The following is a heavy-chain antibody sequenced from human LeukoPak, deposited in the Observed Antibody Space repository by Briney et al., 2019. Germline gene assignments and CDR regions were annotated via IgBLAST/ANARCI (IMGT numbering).Heavy chain of an antibody. V-gene: IGHV3-11*04. Sequence: PGGSPRLSCAASGFTFSDYYMSWIRQAPGKGLEWVSYISSSGSTIYYADSVKGRFTISRDNAKNSLYLQMNSLRAEDTAVYYCARVWSLFAPGYSSGWARGDYFDYWGQGTLVTVSS. D-gene: IGHD6-19*01. CDR1: GFTFSDYY. CDR2: ISSSGSTI. CDR3: ARVWSLFAPGYSSGWARGDYFDY. J-gene: IGHJ4*02.